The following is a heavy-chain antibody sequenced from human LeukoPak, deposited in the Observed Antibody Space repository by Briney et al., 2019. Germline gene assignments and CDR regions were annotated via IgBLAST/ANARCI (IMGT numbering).Heavy chain of an antibody. CDR3: AKDVLRWAFDY. CDR2: FGGTGDI. V-gene: IGHV3-23*01. D-gene: IGHD3-16*01. CDR1: GFTFSTTA. J-gene: IGHJ4*02. Sequence: GGSLRLSCAASGFTFSTTAMAWVRQAPGKVLELVSGFGGTGDIHYADSVRGRFTISRDNSKGILYLQMDSLRAEDTAVYYCAKDVLRWAFDYWGQGTLVTVSS.